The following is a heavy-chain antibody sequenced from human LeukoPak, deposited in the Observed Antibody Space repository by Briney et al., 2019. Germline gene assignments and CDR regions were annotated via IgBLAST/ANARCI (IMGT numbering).Heavy chain of an antibody. CDR3: AKDRRFGWLQLGYYFDY. V-gene: IGHV3-43*02. D-gene: IGHD5-24*01. Sequence: GGSLRLSCAASGFTFDDYAMHWVRQAPGKGLEWFSLISGDGGSTYYADSVKGRFTISRDNSKTSLYLQMNSLRTEDTALYYCAKDRRFGWLQLGYYFDYWGQGTLVTVSS. CDR2: ISGDGGST. J-gene: IGHJ4*02. CDR1: GFTFDDYA.